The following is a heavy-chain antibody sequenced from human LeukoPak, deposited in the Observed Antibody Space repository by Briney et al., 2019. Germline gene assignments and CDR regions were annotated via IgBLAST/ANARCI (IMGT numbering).Heavy chain of an antibody. CDR2: IYYSGST. V-gene: IGHV4-39*01. D-gene: IGHD1-26*01. J-gene: IGHJ4*02. Sequence: SETLSLTCTVSGGSISSSSYYWGWIRQPPGKGLEWIGNIYYSGSTYYNPSLKSRVTISVDTSKNQFSLKLSSVTAADTAVYYCARRSGSYVYWGQGTLVTVSS. CDR1: GGSISSSSYY. CDR3: ARRSGSYVY.